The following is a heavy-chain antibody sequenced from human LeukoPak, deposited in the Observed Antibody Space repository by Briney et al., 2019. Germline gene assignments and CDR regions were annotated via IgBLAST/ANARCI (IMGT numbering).Heavy chain of an antibody. D-gene: IGHD4-17*01. CDR1: GFIFSSYD. V-gene: IGHV3-30-3*01. CDR3: ARETGSAVGSTDFDY. Sequence: GGSLRLSCAASGFIFSSYDMHWVRQAPGKGLEWVAVISYDGSNKYYADSVKGRFTISRDNSKNTLYLQMNSLRAEDTAVYYCARETGSAVGSTDFDYWGQGTLVTVSS. CDR2: ISYDGSNK. J-gene: IGHJ4*02.